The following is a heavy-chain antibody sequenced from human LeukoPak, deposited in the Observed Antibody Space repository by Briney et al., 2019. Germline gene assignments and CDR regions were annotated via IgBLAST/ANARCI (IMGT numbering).Heavy chain of an antibody. CDR2: INPANSVT. Sequence: GESLKISCRGSGYSFINYWIAWVRLMPGKGLEWLGNINPANSVTTYSPSFQGQVTISADRSISTAYLQWSSLRASDSAIYYCARHYSSAWFGFWGQGTRLTVSS. CDR3: ARHYSSAWFGF. CDR1: GYSFINYW. D-gene: IGHD6-25*01. J-gene: IGHJ4*02. V-gene: IGHV5-51*01.